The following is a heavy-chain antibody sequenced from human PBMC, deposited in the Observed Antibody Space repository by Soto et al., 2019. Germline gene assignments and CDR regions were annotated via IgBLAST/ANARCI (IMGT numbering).Heavy chain of an antibody. CDR3: AKDVFGYYDFWSGYPCYYGMAV. Sequence: PGGSLRLSCAASGFTFSSYAMSWVRQAPGKGLEWVSAISGSGGSTYYADSVKGRFTISRDNSKNTLYLQMNSLRAEDTAVYYCAKDVFGYYDFWSGYPCYYGMAVWGQGTTVTVSS. J-gene: IGHJ6*02. D-gene: IGHD3-3*01. CDR1: GFTFSSYA. CDR2: ISGSGGST. V-gene: IGHV3-23*01.